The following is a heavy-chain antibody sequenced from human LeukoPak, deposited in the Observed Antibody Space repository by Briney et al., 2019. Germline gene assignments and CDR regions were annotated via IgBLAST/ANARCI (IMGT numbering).Heavy chain of an antibody. V-gene: IGHV3-74*01. CDR1: GFTFNTYA. D-gene: IGHD3-10*01. Sequence: SGGSLRLSCAASGFTFNTYAMSWVRQAPGKGLVWVSRVNPDGTITNYADSVKGRFTTSRDNAKNMLYLHMSSLTAEDTAFYYCTREYGSGILPIDYWGQGTLVTVSS. J-gene: IGHJ4*02. CDR3: TREYGSGILPIDY. CDR2: VNPDGTIT.